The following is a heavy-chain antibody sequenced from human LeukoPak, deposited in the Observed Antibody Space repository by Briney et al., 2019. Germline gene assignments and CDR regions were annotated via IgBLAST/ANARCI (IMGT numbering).Heavy chain of an antibody. Sequence: ASVKVSCKVSGYTLTELSMHWVRQAPGKGLEWMGGFDPEDGETIYAQKFQGRVTMTEDTSTDTAYMELSSLGSEVTAVYYCATRGFRGPYPWGQGTLVTVSS. CDR1: GYTLTELS. D-gene: IGHD3-10*01. J-gene: IGHJ5*02. CDR3: ATRGFRGPYP. V-gene: IGHV1-24*01. CDR2: FDPEDGET.